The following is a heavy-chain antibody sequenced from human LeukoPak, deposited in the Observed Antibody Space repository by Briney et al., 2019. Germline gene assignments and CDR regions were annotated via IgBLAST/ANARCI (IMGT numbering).Heavy chain of an antibody. D-gene: IGHD6-19*01. CDR2: ISGSGGST. V-gene: IGHV3-23*01. Sequence: GGSLRLSCAASGFTFSSYAMSWVRQAPGEGLEWVSAISGSGGSTYYADSVKGRFTISRDNSKNTLYLQMNSLRAEDTAVYYCANDRRGAMAGPFDYWGQGTLVTVSS. CDR1: GFTFSSYA. J-gene: IGHJ4*02. CDR3: ANDRRGAMAGPFDY.